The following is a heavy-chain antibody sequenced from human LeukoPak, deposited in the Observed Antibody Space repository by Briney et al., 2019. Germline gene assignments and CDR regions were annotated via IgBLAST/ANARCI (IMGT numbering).Heavy chain of an antibody. J-gene: IGHJ3*02. CDR2: IRKKSNGYNT. V-gene: IGHV3-72*01. CDR3: ARVGVVVPAGMDI. Sequence: PGGSLRLSCAASGFTFSDHYMDWVRQAPGEGLEWVARIRKKSNGYNTQYAASVKGRFIISREDSRNSLYLQMNSLKTEDTAVYNCARVGVVVPAGMDIWGQGTMVTVSS. CDR1: GFTFSDHY. D-gene: IGHD2-2*01.